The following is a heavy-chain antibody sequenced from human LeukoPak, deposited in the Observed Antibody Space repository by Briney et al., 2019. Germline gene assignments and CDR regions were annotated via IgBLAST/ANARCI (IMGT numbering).Heavy chain of an antibody. CDR3: ARHKGWRGYCSSTSCQNNWFDP. Sequence: SETLSLTCAVSGYSISSGYYWGWIRQPPGKGLEWIGSIYHSGSTYYNPSLKSRVTISVDTSKNQFSLKLSSVTAADTAVCYCARHKGWRGYCSSTSCQNNWFDPWGQGTLVTVSS. CDR1: GYSISSGYY. D-gene: IGHD2-2*01. J-gene: IGHJ5*02. V-gene: IGHV4-38-2*01. CDR2: IYHSGST.